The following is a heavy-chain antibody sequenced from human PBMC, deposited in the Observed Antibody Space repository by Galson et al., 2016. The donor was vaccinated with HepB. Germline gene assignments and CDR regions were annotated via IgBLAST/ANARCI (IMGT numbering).Heavy chain of an antibody. V-gene: IGHV2-5*02. D-gene: IGHD3-22*01. Sequence: PALVKPTQTLTLTCTFSGFSLSFHEVGVGWIRQPPGKALEWLAIMYWDDDKRYRPSLQSRLTITKDTSKNQVVLTMTDMYPVDTATYYCVHVYYDSSGYWGTPEYFDYWGQGTLVTVSS. CDR2: MYWDDDK. J-gene: IGHJ4*01. CDR1: GFSLSFHEVG. CDR3: VHVYYDSSGYWGTPEYFDY.